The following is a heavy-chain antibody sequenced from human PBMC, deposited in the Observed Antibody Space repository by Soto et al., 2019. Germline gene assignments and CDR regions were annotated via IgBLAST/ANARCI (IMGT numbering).Heavy chain of an antibody. CDR3: ARESRGFFHN. D-gene: IGHD3-3*01. V-gene: IGHV3-48*02. CDR1: GFTFSSYN. CDR2: ISTSSSTI. J-gene: IGHJ4*02. Sequence: EVQLVESGGGLVQPGGSLRLSCAASGFTFSSYNMNWVRQAPGKGLEWVSYISTSSSTIYYAESVKGRFTISRDNAKNSLYLQVNSLRDEDTALYYCARESRGFFHNWGQGTLVTVSS.